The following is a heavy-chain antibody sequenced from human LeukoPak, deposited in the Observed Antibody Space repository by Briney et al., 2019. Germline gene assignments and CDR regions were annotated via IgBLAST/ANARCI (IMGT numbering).Heavy chain of an antibody. J-gene: IGHJ4*02. V-gene: IGHV3-23*01. CDR1: GFTLSSYA. CDR3: ANGWSPDY. Sequence: GGSLRLSCAASGFTLSSYAMSWVRQAPGKGLEWVSGISGSGGSTYYADSVKGRFTIFRDNSKNTLYLQMNSLRAEDTAVYHCANGWSPDYWGRGTLVTVSS. D-gene: IGHD2-15*01. CDR2: ISGSGGST.